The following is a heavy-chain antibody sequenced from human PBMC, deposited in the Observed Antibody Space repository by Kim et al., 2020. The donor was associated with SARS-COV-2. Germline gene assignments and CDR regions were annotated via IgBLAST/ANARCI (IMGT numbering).Heavy chain of an antibody. CDR1: GYTFTSYD. CDR3: ARVTNYYDSSGYYPFRLDY. J-gene: IGHJ4*02. CDR2: MNPNSGNT. V-gene: IGHV1-8*01. Sequence: ASVKVSCKASGYTFTSYDINWVRQATGQGLEWMGWMNPNSGNTGYAQKFQGRVTMTRNTSISTAYMELSSLRSEDTAVYYCARVTNYYDSSGYYPFRLDYWGQGTLVTVSS. D-gene: IGHD3-22*01.